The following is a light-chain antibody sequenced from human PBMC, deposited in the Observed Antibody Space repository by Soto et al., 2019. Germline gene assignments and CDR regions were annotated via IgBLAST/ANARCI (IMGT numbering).Light chain of an antibody. CDR2: GAS. CDR3: QQYNNWPTT. V-gene: IGKV3-15*01. Sequence: EIVMTQSPATLSVSPGERATLSCRASQSVSRKLAWYQQKPGQAPRLLIFGASTRATGIPARFSGSGSATEFTLTISSLKSEDFAVYYCQQYNNWPTTFGQGTKLEIK. CDR1: QSVSRK. J-gene: IGKJ2*01.